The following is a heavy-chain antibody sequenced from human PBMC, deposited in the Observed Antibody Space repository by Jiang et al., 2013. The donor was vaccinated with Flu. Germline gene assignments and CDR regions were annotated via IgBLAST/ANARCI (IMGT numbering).Heavy chain of an antibody. Sequence: SLKISCKGSGYSFTSYWIGWVRQMPGKGLEWMGIIYPGDSDTTYSPSFQGQVTISADKSITTAYLQWSSLKASDTAMYYCARAVAAPAPYWYFDLWGRGTLVTVSS. D-gene: IGHD6-19*01. J-gene: IGHJ2*01. CDR1: GYSFTSYW. CDR3: ARAVAAPAPYWYFDL. CDR2: IYPGDSDT. V-gene: IGHV5-51*01.